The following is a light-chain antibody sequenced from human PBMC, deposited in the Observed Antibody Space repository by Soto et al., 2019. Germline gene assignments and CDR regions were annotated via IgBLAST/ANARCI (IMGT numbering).Light chain of an antibody. V-gene: IGKV1-12*01. CDR2: AAS. CDR3: QQANSFPLT. J-gene: IGKJ4*01. Sequence: DIQMTQSPCSVSASVGDRVTITCRASQGISSWLARYQQKPGKAPKLLIYAASSLQSGVPSRFSGSGSGTDFTLTISSLQPEDFATYYCQQANSFPLTFGGGTKVEVK. CDR1: QGISSW.